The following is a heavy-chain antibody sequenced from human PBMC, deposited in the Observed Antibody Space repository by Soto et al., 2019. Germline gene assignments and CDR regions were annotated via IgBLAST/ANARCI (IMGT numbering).Heavy chain of an antibody. D-gene: IGHD3-22*01. Sequence: SVKVSCKASGFTFTSSAVQWVRQARGQRLEWIGWIVVGSGNTNYAQKFQERVTITRDMSTSTAYMELSSLRSEGTAVYYCAADDSPDYYDSSGYYNYYGMDVWGQGTTVTVSS. CDR1: GFTFTSSA. V-gene: IGHV1-58*01. CDR2: IVVGSGNT. CDR3: AADDSPDYYDSSGYYNYYGMDV. J-gene: IGHJ6*02.